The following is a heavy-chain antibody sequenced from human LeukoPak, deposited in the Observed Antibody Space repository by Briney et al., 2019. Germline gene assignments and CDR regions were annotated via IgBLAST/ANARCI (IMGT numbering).Heavy chain of an antibody. V-gene: IGHV3-11*04. D-gene: IGHD2-15*01. J-gene: IGHJ3*02. CDR2: ISSSGSTI. CDR3: ARVGCSGGSCPHGI. CDR1: GFTFSDYY. Sequence: EGSLRLSCAASGFTFSDYYMSWIRQAPGKGLEWVSYISSSGSTIYYAESVKGRFTISRDNAKNSLYLQMNSLRAEDTAVYYCARVGCSGGSCPHGIWGQGTMVTVSS.